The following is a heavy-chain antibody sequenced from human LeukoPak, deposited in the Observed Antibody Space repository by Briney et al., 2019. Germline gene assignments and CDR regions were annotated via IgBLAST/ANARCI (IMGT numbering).Heavy chain of an antibody. CDR3: ARDGGYDYWGFDY. CDR1: GDSISTSSHY. CDR2: VYYSGNT. D-gene: IGHD5-12*01. Sequence: PSETLSLTCTVSGDSISTSSHYWGWIRQPPGKGLEWIGSVYYSGNTYYNPSLKSRVTISVDTSKNQFSLKLSSVTAADTAVYYCARDGGYDYWGFDYWGQGTLVTVSS. J-gene: IGHJ4*02. V-gene: IGHV4-39*02.